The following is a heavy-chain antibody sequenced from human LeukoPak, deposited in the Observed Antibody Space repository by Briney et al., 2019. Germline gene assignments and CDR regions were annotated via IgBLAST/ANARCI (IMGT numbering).Heavy chain of an antibody. J-gene: IGHJ6*02. D-gene: IGHD6-13*01. Sequence: GASVTVSCKASGYTFTEYYMHWVRQAPGQGLEGMGWINPNSGGTNYAQKFQGRVTMTSATSISTAYMELSRLRSDDQAVYFCAXXPXGSXWTYYYYGMDVWGQGTTVTVSS. CDR1: GYTFTEYY. V-gene: IGHV1-2*02. CDR2: INPNSGGT. CDR3: AXXPXGSXWTYYYYGMDV.